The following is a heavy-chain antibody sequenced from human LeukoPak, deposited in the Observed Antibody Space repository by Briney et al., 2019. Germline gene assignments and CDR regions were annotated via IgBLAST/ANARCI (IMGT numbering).Heavy chain of an antibody. CDR3: ARWNGDFLTGYYLDD. V-gene: IGHV3-30*03. Sequence: GGSPRLSCAASGFTFKRYGMHWVRQAPGKGLECVALISDDGRKKFYADSVKDRFTIPRDDSKNTLYLQMSSLRAEDTAIYYCARWNGDFLTGYYLDDWGQGTLVTVSS. J-gene: IGHJ4*02. CDR2: ISDDGRKK. CDR1: GFTFKRYG. D-gene: IGHD3-9*01.